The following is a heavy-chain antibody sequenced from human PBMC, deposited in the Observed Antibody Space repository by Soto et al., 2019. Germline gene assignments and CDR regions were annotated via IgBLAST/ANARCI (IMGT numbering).Heavy chain of an antibody. CDR1: GFTVSSNF. D-gene: IGHD2-15*01. V-gene: IGHV3-66*01. CDR3: ARECGRPCTDAFDL. CDR2: LYPGPGT. Sequence: VKLVESGGGLVQPGGSLRLSCAASGFTVSSNFMNWVRQAPGKGPEWLSVLYPGPGTYYADSVKDRITISIDDSSNTLYLQLNGLRAEDTATYYCARECGRPCTDAFDLWGQGTMVTVSP. J-gene: IGHJ3*01.